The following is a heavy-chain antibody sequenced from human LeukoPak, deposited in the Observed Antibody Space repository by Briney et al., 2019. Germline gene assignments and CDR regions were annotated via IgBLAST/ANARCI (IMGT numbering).Heavy chain of an antibody. J-gene: IGHJ4*02. CDR1: GGSISSYY. Sequence: PSETLSLTCTVSGGSISSYYWNWIRQPPGKGLEWIGYIYYRGSSGSTNYNPSLRSRVPTSADTPKNQFSLKMTSVTAADTAMYYCAGGGDGYQTRFDYWGQGTLLTVSS. CDR3: AGGGDGYQTRFDY. D-gene: IGHD5-24*01. CDR2: IYYRGSSGST. V-gene: IGHV4-59*01.